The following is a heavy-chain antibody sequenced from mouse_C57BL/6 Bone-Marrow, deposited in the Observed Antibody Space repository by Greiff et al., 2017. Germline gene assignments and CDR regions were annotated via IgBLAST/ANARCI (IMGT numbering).Heavy chain of an antibody. D-gene: IGHD1-1*01. V-gene: IGHV5-4*01. CDR1: GFTFSSYA. CDR2: ISDGGSYT. J-gene: IGHJ2*01. CDR3: ARDGGVYYYGSIYFDY. Sequence: EVHLVESGGGLVKPGGSLKLSCAASGFTFSSYAMSWVRQTPEKRLEWVATISDGGSYTYYPDNVKGRFTISRNYAKHNLYLQMSHLKSEAPAMYYCARDGGVYYYGSIYFDYWGQGTTLTVSS.